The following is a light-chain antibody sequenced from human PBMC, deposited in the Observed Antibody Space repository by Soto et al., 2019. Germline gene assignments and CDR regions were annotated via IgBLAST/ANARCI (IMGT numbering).Light chain of an antibody. V-gene: IGLV2-14*03. Sequence: QSVLTHPASVYGSPRQSSPISCTGTSGAIGGYNYVSWYQQHPGRAPKLMIYDVSNRPSGVSTRFSGSKSDNTASLTISGLQPEDEGDYYCLSYTTSSTYVCGTGTNVTVL. CDR3: LSYTTSSTYV. CDR1: SGAIGGYNY. CDR2: DVS. J-gene: IGLJ1*01.